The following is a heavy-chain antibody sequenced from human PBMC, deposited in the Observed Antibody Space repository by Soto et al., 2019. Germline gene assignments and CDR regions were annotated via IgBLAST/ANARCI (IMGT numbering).Heavy chain of an antibody. D-gene: IGHD6-19*01. CDR3: AKERTGGSSGWYSYYGMDV. V-gene: IGHV3-30*18. CDR2: ISYDGSNK. J-gene: IGHJ6*02. CDR1: GFTFSSYG. Sequence: GGSLRLSCAASGFTFSSYGMHWVRQAPGKGLEWVAVISYDGSNKYYADSVKGRFTISRDNSKNTLYLQMNSLRAEDTAVYRCAKERTGGSSGWYSYYGMDVWGQGTTVTVSS.